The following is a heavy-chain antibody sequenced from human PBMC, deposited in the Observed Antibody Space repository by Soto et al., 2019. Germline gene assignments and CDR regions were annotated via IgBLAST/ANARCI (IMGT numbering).Heavy chain of an antibody. CDR1: GDSISRGTYY. D-gene: IGHD3-22*01. CDR2: IYYSGST. J-gene: IGHJ5*02. V-gene: IGHV4-30-4*01. Sequence: SETLSLTCTVSGDSISRGTYYWSWIRQPPGKGLEWIGYIYYSGSTYYNPSLKSRVTISVDTSKNQFSLKLSSETAADTAVYYCARSRYDSSGYNWFDPWGQGTLVTVSS. CDR3: ARSRYDSSGYNWFDP.